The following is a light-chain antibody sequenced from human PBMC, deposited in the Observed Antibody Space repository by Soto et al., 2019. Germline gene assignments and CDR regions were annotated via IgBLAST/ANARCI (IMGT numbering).Light chain of an antibody. J-gene: IGKJ1*01. V-gene: IGKV1-17*01. Sequence: MYMTQSPAYRSTSPGRTGTITSRASQGIGNDLGWYQQKPEKAPKRLIYLTSSLQTGVPSRFSGSGSGTEFSLTISSLQPEDSATYFCLQHNTYPRTFGRGTKVDIK. CDR1: QGIGND. CDR2: LTS. CDR3: LQHNTYPRT.